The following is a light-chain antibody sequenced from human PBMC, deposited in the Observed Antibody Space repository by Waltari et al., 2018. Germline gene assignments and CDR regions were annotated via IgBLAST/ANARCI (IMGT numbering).Light chain of an antibody. J-gene: IGLJ1*01. Sequence: QAGLTQPPSVSKGLRQTATLTCPGNRNNVGNLGAAWLQQDQGHPPKLLSYRNNNRPSGVSERFSASRSGNTASLTITGLQPEDEADYYCTAWDSSLNAHVFGTGTKVTVL. V-gene: IGLV10-54*04. CDR2: RNN. CDR1: RNNVGNLG. CDR3: TAWDSSLNAHV.